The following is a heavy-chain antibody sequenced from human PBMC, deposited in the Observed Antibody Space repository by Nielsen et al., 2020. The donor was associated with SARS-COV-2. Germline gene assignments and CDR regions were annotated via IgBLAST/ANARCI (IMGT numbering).Heavy chain of an antibody. J-gene: IGHJ4*02. CDR2: ISAYNGNT. CDR1: GYTFTSYG. Sequence: ASVKVSCKASGYTFTSYGISWVRQAHGQGLEWMGWISAYNGNTKYAQKLQGRVTMTTDTSTSTAYMELRSLRSDDTAVYYCARKARQYSYGYELWGQGTLVTVSS. V-gene: IGHV1-18*01. D-gene: IGHD5-18*01. CDR3: ARKARQYSYGYEL.